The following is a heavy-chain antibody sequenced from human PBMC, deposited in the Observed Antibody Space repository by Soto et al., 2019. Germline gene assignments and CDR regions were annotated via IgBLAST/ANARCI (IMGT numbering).Heavy chain of an antibody. CDR1: GFTVSSNY. CDR3: AKALGELSPESFDY. Sequence: GGSLRLSCAASGFTVSSNYMSWVRQAPGKGLEWVSVIYSGGSTYYADSVKGRVTVSRDNSKNTQYLQMNSLRAEDTAVYFCAKALGELSPESFDYWGRGTLVTVSS. CDR2: IYSGGST. V-gene: IGHV3-53*05. J-gene: IGHJ4*02. D-gene: IGHD3-16*02.